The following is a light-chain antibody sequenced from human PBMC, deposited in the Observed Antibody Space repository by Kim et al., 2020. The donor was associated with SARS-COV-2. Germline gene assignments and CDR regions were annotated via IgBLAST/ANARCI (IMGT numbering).Light chain of an antibody. Sequence: PGEGATLSCTGRQSVSSSCLALSQQKPGQAPRLPIYGASRRATGSPDRFSGRGSGPDFTLPISRLEPEDFAVYYCQQYCSSPRWTFGQGTKVDIK. CDR1: QSVSSSC. V-gene: IGKV3-20*01. J-gene: IGKJ1*01. CDR3: QQYCSSPRWT. CDR2: GAS.